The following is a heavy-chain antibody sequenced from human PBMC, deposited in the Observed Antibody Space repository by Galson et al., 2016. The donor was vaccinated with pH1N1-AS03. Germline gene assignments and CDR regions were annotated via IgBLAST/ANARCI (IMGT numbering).Heavy chain of an antibody. Sequence: QSGAEVKKPGASVKVSCKASGYTFTAYYIHWVRQAPGQGLEWMGWIDPDHDGGTRYAQKFQGRVTMARDTSITTVYMEVTRLTSDDTAVYYCARILRGKGGLDSWGQGTLVTVTS. CDR1: GYTFTAYY. D-gene: IGHD3-16*01. V-gene: IGHV1-2*02. CDR3: ARILRGKGGLDS. J-gene: IGHJ5*01. CDR2: IDPDHDGGT.